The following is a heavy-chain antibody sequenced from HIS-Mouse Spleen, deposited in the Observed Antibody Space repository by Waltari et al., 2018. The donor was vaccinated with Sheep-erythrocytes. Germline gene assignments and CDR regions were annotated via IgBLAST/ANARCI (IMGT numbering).Heavy chain of an antibody. CDR2: IYHSGRT. CDR1: GYSISSGHY. Sequence: QVQLQESGPGLVKPSETLSLTCTVSGYSISSGHYWGWIRQPPGPALEWIGSIYHSGRTYYNPSLKSRVTISVDTSKNQFSLKLSSVTAADTAVYYCARDLGYDILTGYYSDAFDIWGQGTMVTVSS. V-gene: IGHV4-38-2*02. D-gene: IGHD3-9*01. J-gene: IGHJ3*02. CDR3: ARDLGYDILTGYYSDAFDI.